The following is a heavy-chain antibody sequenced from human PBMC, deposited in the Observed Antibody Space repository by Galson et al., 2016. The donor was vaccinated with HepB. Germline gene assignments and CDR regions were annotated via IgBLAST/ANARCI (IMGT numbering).Heavy chain of an antibody. Sequence: SETLSLTCTVSSGSVSSTNYYWAWMRQTPGKGLEWIGEINHSGSTNYNPSLKSRVTISGDTSKNQFSLKVSSVTAADTAVYYCARGRKITISYYFDYWGQGTLVTVSS. D-gene: IGHD3-3*01. CDR1: SGSVSSTNYY. J-gene: IGHJ4*02. CDR2: INHSGST. CDR3: ARGRKITISYYFDY. V-gene: IGHV4-39*07.